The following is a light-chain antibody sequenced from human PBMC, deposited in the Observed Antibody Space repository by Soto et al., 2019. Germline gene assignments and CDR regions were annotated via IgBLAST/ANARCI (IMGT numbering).Light chain of an antibody. J-gene: IGKJ1*01. CDR1: QSVSNN. CDR2: GAS. Sequence: EIVMTQSPATLSVSPGERATLSCRASQSVSNNLAWYQQKPGQAPRLLIYGASTRATGIPARFSGSGSGTEFTLTIRGLQSEDFALYYCQQYNNWPRTFGQGTKVDIK. CDR3: QQYNNWPRT. V-gene: IGKV3-15*01.